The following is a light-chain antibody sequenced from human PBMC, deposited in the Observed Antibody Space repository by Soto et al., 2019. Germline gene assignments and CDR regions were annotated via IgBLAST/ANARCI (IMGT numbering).Light chain of an antibody. CDR2: LGS. Sequence: DSGLTHSPLSLSLTPGEPASISCTVSECLLHTSGDNYLDWYLQRPGQSPQRLIYLGSKRASGVSDRFSGSGSGTRFTLRISRVEAEDVGFYYCMQAQQIPRTFGQGTKVDI. CDR1: ECLLHTSGDNY. V-gene: IGKV2-28*01. J-gene: IGKJ1*01. CDR3: MQAQQIPRT.